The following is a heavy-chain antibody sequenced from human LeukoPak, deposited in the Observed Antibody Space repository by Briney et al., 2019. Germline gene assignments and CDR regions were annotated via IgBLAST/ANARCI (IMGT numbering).Heavy chain of an antibody. Sequence: SVKVSCKASGGTFSSYAISWVRQAPGQGLEWMGGIIPIFGTANYAQKFQGRVTITADESTSTAYMELSSLRSEDTAVYYCARDLITIFGVVIISYYYGMDVWGQGTTVTVSS. CDR2: IIPIFGTA. J-gene: IGHJ6*02. V-gene: IGHV1-69*01. D-gene: IGHD3-3*01. CDR3: ARDLITIFGVVIISYYYGMDV. CDR1: GGTFSSYA.